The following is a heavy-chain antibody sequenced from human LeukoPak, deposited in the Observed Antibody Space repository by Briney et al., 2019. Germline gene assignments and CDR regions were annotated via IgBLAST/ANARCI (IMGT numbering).Heavy chain of an antibody. D-gene: IGHD3-10*01. CDR2: IKQDGSER. J-gene: IGHJ4*02. CDR3: ARAGSHWHYVY. V-gene: IGHV3-7*01. Sequence: GGSLRLSCEASGFTFSGFSMSWVRQSPTKGLEWVANIKQDGSERYYVDSVKGRFTISRDNAKNSLSLQMNNLRVEDTAVYYCARAGSHWHYVYWGQGTLVTVSS. CDR1: GFTFSGFS.